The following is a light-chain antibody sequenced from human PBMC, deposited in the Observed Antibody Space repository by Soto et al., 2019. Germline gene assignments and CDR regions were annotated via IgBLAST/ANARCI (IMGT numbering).Light chain of an antibody. V-gene: IGKV3-20*01. CDR3: QQYGSSFT. Sequence: EIVLTQSPGSLSLSPGERATLSCRGSQSISSSYLAWYQQKPGQAPRLLIYGASSRATDIPDRFSGSGSGTDFTLTISRLEPEDFAVYYCQQYGSSFTFGPGTKVDIK. J-gene: IGKJ3*01. CDR1: QSISSSY. CDR2: GAS.